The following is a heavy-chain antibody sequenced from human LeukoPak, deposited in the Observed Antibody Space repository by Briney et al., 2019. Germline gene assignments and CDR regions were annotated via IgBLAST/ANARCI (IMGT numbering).Heavy chain of an antibody. CDR3: ARRTYYYGSGSYNNNYYYYMDV. Sequence: ASAKVSCKASGYTFTNYGISWVRQAPGQGLEWMGCISGYNGDTNYAKKVQGRVTMTTDTSTSTAYMELRSLRSDDTAVYYCARRTYYYGSGSYNNNYYYYMDVWGKGTTVTVSS. V-gene: IGHV1-18*01. CDR1: GYTFTNYG. J-gene: IGHJ6*03. D-gene: IGHD3-10*01. CDR2: ISGYNGDT.